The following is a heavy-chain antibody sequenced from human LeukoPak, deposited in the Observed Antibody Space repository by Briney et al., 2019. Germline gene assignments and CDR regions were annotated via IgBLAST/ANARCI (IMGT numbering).Heavy chain of an antibody. D-gene: IGHD3-16*02. CDR3: TTVRMGYDYGWGRYRPFDY. V-gene: IGHV3-15*01. CDR2: IMSKTDGGTT. Sequence: GGSESLSCAASGFTFSNAWMSWARQAPGKGLEWVGRIMSKTDGGTTDYAAPVKGRFTISRDDSNNTLYLQMHSLKTEDTAVYYCTTVRMGYDYGWGRYRPFDYWGQGTLVTVSS. J-gene: IGHJ4*02. CDR1: GFTFSNAW.